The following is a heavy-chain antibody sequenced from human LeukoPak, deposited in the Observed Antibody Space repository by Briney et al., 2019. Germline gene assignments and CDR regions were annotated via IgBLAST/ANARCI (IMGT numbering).Heavy chain of an antibody. CDR2: INHSGST. D-gene: IGHD3-16*02. CDR1: GGSFSGYY. J-gene: IGHJ4*02. CDR3: ARAPYDYVWGSYRRTYDY. Sequence: SETLSLTCAAYGGSFSGYYWSWIRQPPGKGLEWIGEINHSGSTNYNPSFKSRVTISVDTAKNQFSLKLSSVTAADTAVYYYARAPYDYVWGSYRRTYDYWGQGTLVTVSS. V-gene: IGHV4-34*01.